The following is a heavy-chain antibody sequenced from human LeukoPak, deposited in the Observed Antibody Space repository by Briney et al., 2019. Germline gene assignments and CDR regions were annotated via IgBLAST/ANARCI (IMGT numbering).Heavy chain of an antibody. CDR3: ARSGGLQKFDY. CDR2: ISYDGNTI. CDR1: EFTFSNYA. V-gene: IGHV3-30-3*01. D-gene: IGHD4-11*01. Sequence: QPGGSLRLSCAASEFTFSNYALHWVRQAPGKGLQWVAVISYDGNTIHYADSVMGRFIISRDTSKNTLYLQMNSLRAEDTAVYYCARSGGLQKFDYWGQGTLVTVSS. J-gene: IGHJ4*02.